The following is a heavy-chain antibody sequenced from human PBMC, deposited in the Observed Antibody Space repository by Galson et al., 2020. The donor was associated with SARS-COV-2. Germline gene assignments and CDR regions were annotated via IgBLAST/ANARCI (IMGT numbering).Heavy chain of an antibody. CDR3: AASSPHSSGWYRADY. Sequence: SETLSLTCTVPSGFISTYYWSWIRQPPGKGLEWLGYIYYSGSTNYNPSLKSRVTISVDTSKNQFSLKLNSVTAADTAVYYCAASSPHSSGWYRADYWGQGTLVTVSS. D-gene: IGHD6-19*01. V-gene: IGHV4-59*01. CDR2: IYYSGST. J-gene: IGHJ4*02. CDR1: SGFISTYY.